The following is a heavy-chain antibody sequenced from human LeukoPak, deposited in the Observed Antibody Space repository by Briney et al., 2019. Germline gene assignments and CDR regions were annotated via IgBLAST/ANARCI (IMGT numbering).Heavy chain of an antibody. Sequence: SVKVSCKASGGTFSSYAISWVRQAPGQGLEWMGGIIPIFGTANYAQKLQGRVSMTTDTSTSTAYMDLRSLRSDDTAVYYCAGDLRYSSGWSASGMDVWGKGTTVTISS. D-gene: IGHD6-19*01. J-gene: IGHJ6*03. CDR2: IIPIFGTA. CDR3: AGDLRYSSGWSASGMDV. V-gene: IGHV1-69*05. CDR1: GGTFSSYA.